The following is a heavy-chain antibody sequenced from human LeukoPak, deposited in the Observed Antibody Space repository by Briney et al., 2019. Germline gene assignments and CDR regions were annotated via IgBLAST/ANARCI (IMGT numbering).Heavy chain of an antibody. CDR3: AREEAMGRLFTMVRGASCYFDY. Sequence: GGSLRLSCAASGFTFSSYAMSWVRQAPGKGLEWVSAISGSGGSTYYADSVKGRFTISRDNSKNTLYLQMNSLRAEDTAVYYCAREEAMGRLFTMVRGASCYFDYWGQGTLVTVSS. CDR2: ISGSGGST. CDR1: GFTFSSYA. V-gene: IGHV3-23*01. J-gene: IGHJ4*02. D-gene: IGHD3-10*01.